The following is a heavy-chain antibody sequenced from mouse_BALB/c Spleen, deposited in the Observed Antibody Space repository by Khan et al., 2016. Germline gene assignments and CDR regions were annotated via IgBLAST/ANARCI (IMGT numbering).Heavy chain of an antibody. J-gene: IGHJ1*01. CDR3: ARDYDWYFDV. V-gene: IGHV7-3*02. CDR1: GFTFTDYY. CDR2: IRNKANGYTT. Sequence: EVELVESGGGLVQPGGSLRLSCATSGFTFTDYYMSWVRQPPGKALEWLGFIRNKANGYTTEYSASVKGRFTISRDNSQSILYLQMNTLRAEDSATCYCARDYDWYFDVWGAGTTVTVSS.